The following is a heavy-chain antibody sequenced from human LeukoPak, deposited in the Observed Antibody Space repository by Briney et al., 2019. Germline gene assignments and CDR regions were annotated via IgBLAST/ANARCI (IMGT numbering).Heavy chain of an antibody. CDR2: MYYSGST. V-gene: IGHV4-4*02. Sequence: SETLSLTCAVSDGSISSSNWWSWVRQPPGKGLEWIGSMYYSGSTYFNPSLKSRVTISVDTSKNQFSLKLSSVTAADTAVYYCARRPFSFYYGSGSYYKALGFDYWGQGTLVTVSS. D-gene: IGHD3-10*01. CDR3: ARRPFSFYYGSGSYYKALGFDY. J-gene: IGHJ4*02. CDR1: DGSISSSNW.